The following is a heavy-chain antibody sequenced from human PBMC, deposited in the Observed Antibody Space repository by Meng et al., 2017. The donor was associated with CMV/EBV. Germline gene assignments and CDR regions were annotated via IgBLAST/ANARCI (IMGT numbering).Heavy chain of an antibody. V-gene: IGHV3-21*01. J-gene: IGHJ6*02. D-gene: IGHD6-13*01. Sequence: KWVGQASGKGREWVSYISSRSSDIYYADEVKGRDTISRDNGKSSRYLQMKSLRAEDTAVYYCARARQKYSSSWSRDPNYYDYGMDVWGQGTTVTVSS. CDR2: ISSRSSDI. CDR3: ARARQKYSSSWSRDPNYYDYGMDV.